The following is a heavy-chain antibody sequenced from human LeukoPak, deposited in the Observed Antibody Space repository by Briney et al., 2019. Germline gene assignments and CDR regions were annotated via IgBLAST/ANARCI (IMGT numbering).Heavy chain of an antibody. CDR2: IYHSGST. J-gene: IGHJ4*02. Sequence: SETLSLTCAVSGGSISSSNWWSWVRQPPGKGLEWIGEIYHSGSTYYNPSLKSRVTISVDRSKNQFSLKLNSVTAADTAVYFCAKAYNYGSGSYYSFFDNWGQGTLVTVSS. V-gene: IGHV4-4*02. CDR3: AKAYNYGSGSYYSFFDN. D-gene: IGHD3-10*01. CDR1: GGSISSSNW.